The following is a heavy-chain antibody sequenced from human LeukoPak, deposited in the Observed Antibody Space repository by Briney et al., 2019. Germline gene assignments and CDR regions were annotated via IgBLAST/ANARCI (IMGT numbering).Heavy chain of an antibody. CDR2: IKQDGSEK. J-gene: IGHJ5*02. CDR3: ASTYYDFWSGYYPEGP. V-gene: IGHV3-7*01. Sequence: GGSLRLSCAASGFTFSSYWMSWVRQAPGKGLEWVANIKQDGSEKYYVDSVEGRFTISRDNAKNSLYLQMNSLRAEDTAVYYCASTYYDFWSGYYPEGPWGQGTLVTVSS. CDR1: GFTFSSYW. D-gene: IGHD3-3*01.